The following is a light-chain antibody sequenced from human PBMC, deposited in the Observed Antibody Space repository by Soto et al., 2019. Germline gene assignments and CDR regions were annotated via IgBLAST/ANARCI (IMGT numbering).Light chain of an antibody. CDR1: SSDVGRYNR. CDR3: CSYAGSSTFVL. CDR2: DAI. V-gene: IGLV2-23*01. Sequence: QSALTQPASLSGSPGQSITISCTGTSSDVGRYNRVSWYQQHPGKAPKLMIYDAIKRPSGVSNRFSGSKSGNTASLTISGLQAEDEADYYCCSYAGSSTFVLFGGGTKLTVL. J-gene: IGLJ2*01.